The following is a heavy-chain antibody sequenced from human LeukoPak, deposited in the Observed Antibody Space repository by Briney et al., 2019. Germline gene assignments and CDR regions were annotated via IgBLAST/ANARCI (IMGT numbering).Heavy chain of an antibody. CDR1: GYTFTSYA. Sequence: ASVKVSCKASGYTFTSYAMHWVRQAPGQRLEWMGWINAGNGNTKYSQKFQGRVTITRDTSASTAYMELSSLRSEDTAVYYCARDWGIQLRLDYWGQGTLVTVSS. J-gene: IGHJ4*02. CDR2: INAGNGNT. CDR3: ARDWGIQLRLDY. D-gene: IGHD5-18*01. V-gene: IGHV1-3*01.